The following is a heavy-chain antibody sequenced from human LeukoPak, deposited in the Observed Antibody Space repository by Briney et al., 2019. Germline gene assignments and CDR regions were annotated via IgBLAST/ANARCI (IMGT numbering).Heavy chain of an antibody. CDR1: GGSFSGYY. CDR3: ARGRYCSGGSCYSVIQH. V-gene: IGHV4-34*01. D-gene: IGHD2-15*01. CDR2: INHSGST. Sequence: SETLSLTCAVYGGSFSGYYWSWIRHLPGKGLEWIGEINHSGSTNYNPSLKSRVTISVDTSKNQFSLKLSSVTAADTAVYYCARGRYCSGGSCYSVIQHWGQGTLVTVSS. J-gene: IGHJ1*01.